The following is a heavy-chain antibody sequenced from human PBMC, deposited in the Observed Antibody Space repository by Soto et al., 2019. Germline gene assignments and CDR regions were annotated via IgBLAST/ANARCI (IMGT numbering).Heavy chain of an antibody. CDR2: ITTFNGKT. D-gene: IGHD3-9*01. V-gene: IGHV1-18*01. CDR1: NYTFINFG. Sequence: PVKVSCKASNYTFINFGSRCVRQATGQGLEWMGWITTFNGKTNYAQKFQGRITITADTSTSTAYMELRSLISDDTAVYYCLRDRLAYFDPPASAYWGQGALVPVSS. CDR3: LRDRLAYFDPPASAY. J-gene: IGHJ4*02.